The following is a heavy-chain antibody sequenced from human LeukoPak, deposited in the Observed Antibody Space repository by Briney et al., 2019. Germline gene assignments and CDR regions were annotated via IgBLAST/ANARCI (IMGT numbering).Heavy chain of an antibody. D-gene: IGHD3-16*01. CDR3: AKIGPYWYFDL. CDR1: GFTFSSYA. CDR2: FSASGDDT. J-gene: IGHJ2*01. V-gene: IGHV3-23*01. Sequence: GGSLRLSCAASGFTFSSYAMSWVRQAPGKGLEWASSFSASGDDTYYADSVKGRFTISRDNSRNNLYLQLNSLRADDTAVYYCAKIGPYWYFDLWGRGTLVTVSS.